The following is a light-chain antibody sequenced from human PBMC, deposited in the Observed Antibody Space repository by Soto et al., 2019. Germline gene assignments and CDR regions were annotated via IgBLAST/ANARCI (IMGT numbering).Light chain of an antibody. Sequence: DIQMTQSPSSLSASVGDRVTITCRASQSISNSVNWYQQKPGKVPKLLVSAISRLQSGVPSRFIGSGSGTDFTLTITSLQPEDFASYYCQQGYSTPADTFGQGTKLEIK. V-gene: IGKV1-39*01. CDR3: QQGYSTPADT. CDR1: QSISNS. CDR2: AIS. J-gene: IGKJ2*01.